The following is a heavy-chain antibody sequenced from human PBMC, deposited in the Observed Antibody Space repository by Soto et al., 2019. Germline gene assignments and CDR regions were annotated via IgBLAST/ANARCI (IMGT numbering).Heavy chain of an antibody. J-gene: IGHJ4*02. Sequence: ASVKVSCKASGYTFTSYAMHWVRQAPGQRLEWMGWINAGNGNTKYSQKFQGRVTITRDTSASTAYMGLSSLRSEDTAVYYCARSIAAAGTLLSWGQGTLVTVSS. CDR2: INAGNGNT. CDR1: GYTFTSYA. D-gene: IGHD6-13*01. V-gene: IGHV1-3*01. CDR3: ARSIAAAGTLLS.